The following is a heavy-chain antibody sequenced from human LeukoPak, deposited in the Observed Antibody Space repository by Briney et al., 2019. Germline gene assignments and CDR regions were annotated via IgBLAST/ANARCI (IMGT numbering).Heavy chain of an antibody. D-gene: IGHD3-10*01. CDR1: GYTFTGYY. J-gene: IGHJ4*02. Sequence: ASVKVSCKASGYTFTGYYMHWVRQAPGQGLGWMGWINPNSGGTNYAQKFQGRVTMTRDTSISTAYMELSRLRSDDTAVYYCARYYGSGRYVDYWGQGTLVTVSS. V-gene: IGHV1-2*02. CDR3: ARYYGSGRYVDY. CDR2: INPNSGGT.